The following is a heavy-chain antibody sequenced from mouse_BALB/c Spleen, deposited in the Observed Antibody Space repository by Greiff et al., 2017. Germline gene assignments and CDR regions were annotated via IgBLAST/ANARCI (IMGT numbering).Heavy chain of an antibody. J-gene: IGHJ4*01. CDR2: INPSNGRT. D-gene: IGHD2-10*01. CDR1: GYTFTSYW. V-gene: IGHV1S81*02. CDR3: ARSAYYGNLDY. Sequence: VQLQQSGADLVKPGASVKLSCKASGYTFTSYWMHWVKQRPGQGLEWIGEINPSNGRTNYNEKFKSKATLTVDKSSSTAYMQLSSLTSEDSAVYYCARSAYYGNLDYWGQGTSVTVSS.